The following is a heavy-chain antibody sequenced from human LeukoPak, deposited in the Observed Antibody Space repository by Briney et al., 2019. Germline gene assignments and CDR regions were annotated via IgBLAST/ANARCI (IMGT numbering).Heavy chain of an antibody. CDR2: INPSGGST. V-gene: IGHV1-46*01. Sequence: ASVKVSCKASGYTFTSYYMHWVRQAPGQGLEWMGIINPSGGSTSYAQKFQGRVTMTRDMSTSTVYMELSSLRSEDTAVYYCARGSYYYGSGSYYLPHFDYWGQGTLVTVSS. J-gene: IGHJ4*02. CDR1: GYTFTSYY. D-gene: IGHD3-10*01. CDR3: ARGSYYYGSGSYYLPHFDY.